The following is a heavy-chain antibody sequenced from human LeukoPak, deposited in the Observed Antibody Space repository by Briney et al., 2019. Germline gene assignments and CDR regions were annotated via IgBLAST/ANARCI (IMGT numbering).Heavy chain of an antibody. D-gene: IGHD3-3*01. J-gene: IGHJ4*02. Sequence: GGSLRLSCAASGFTFSSYWMSWVRQAPGKGLEWVANIKQDGSEKYYVDSVKGRFTISRDNAKNSLFLQMNSLRTEDTAVYYCARDKNAFWSGYSFDYWGQGTLVTVSS. CDR3: ARDKNAFWSGYSFDY. V-gene: IGHV3-7*03. CDR1: GFTFSSYW. CDR2: IKQDGSEK.